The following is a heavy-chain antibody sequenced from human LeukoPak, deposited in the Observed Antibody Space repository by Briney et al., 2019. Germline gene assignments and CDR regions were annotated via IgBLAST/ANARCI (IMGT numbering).Heavy chain of an antibody. D-gene: IGHD6-19*01. Sequence: SQTLSPTCAVSGGAFSGYYSSWIRQPPGKGLGWIGEINHSGSTNYNPSLKSRVTISVDTSKNQFSLKLSSVTAADTAVYYCARGKTAVAGTFNYWGQGTLVTVSS. J-gene: IGHJ4*02. V-gene: IGHV4-34*01. CDR3: ARGKTAVAGTFNY. CDR2: INHSGST. CDR1: GGAFSGYY.